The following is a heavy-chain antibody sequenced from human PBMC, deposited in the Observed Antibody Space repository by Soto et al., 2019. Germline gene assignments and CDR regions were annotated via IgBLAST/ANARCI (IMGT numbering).Heavy chain of an antibody. J-gene: IGHJ4*02. D-gene: IGHD5-18*01. V-gene: IGHV3-30-3*01. CDR3: ARAEDTAMVD. Sequence: QVQLVESGGGVVQPGRSLRLSCAASGFTFSSYAMYWVRQAPGKGLEWVAVISYDGSNKYYADSVKGRFTISRVNSKNTLYLQMNSLRAEDTAVYYCARAEDTAMVDWGQGTLVTVSS. CDR2: ISYDGSNK. CDR1: GFTFSSYA.